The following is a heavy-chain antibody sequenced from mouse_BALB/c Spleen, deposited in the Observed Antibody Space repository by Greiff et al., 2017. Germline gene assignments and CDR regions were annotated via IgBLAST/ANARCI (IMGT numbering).Heavy chain of an antibody. J-gene: IGHJ3*01. CDR1: GYTFTSYW. V-gene: IGHV1-7*01. CDR2: INPSTGYT. D-gene: IGHD4-1*01. Sequence: QVQLQQSGAELAKPGASVKMSCKASGYTFTSYWMHWVKQRPGQGLEWIGYINPSTGYTEYNQKFKDKATLTADKSSSTAYMQLSSLTSEDSAVYYCARPNWDGSAYWGQGTLVTVSA. CDR3: ARPNWDGSAY.